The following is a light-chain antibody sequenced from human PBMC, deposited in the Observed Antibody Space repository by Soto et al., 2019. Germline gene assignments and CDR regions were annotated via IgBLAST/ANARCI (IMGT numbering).Light chain of an antibody. CDR1: SSNIGSNA. Sequence: QSVLTQPPSASETPGQRVTISCSGISSNIGSNAVNWYQQLPGTAPKLLIYINNQRPSGVPDRFSSSKSGTSASLAISGLQPEDEADYYCAAWDDSLNGYVFGTGTKVPS. J-gene: IGLJ1*01. CDR2: INN. V-gene: IGLV1-44*01. CDR3: AAWDDSLNGYV.